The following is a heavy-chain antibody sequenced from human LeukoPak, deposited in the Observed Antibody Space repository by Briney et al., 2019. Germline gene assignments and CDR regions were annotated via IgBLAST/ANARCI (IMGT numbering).Heavy chain of an antibody. CDR3: ARIPGGSGSQYDY. Sequence: QPGGSLRLSCAASGFSLRSSEMNWVRQAPGKGLVWVSRINSDGSSTFYADSVKGRFTTSRDNAENTVYLQMNSLRADDTAVYYCARIPGGSGSQYDYWGQGTLVIVSS. CDR1: GFSLRSSE. J-gene: IGHJ4*02. D-gene: IGHD3-10*01. V-gene: IGHV3-74*01. CDR2: INSDGSST.